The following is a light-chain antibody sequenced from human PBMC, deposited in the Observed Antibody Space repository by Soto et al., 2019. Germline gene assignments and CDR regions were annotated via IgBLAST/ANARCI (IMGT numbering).Light chain of an antibody. CDR1: SSDVGGYNY. Sequence: QSVRTQPASVSGSPGQSITISCTGTSSDVGGYNYVSWYQQHPGKAPKFMIYDVSNRPSGVSNRFSGSKSGNTAPLTISGLQAEDEADYYCSSYTTSNTRQIVFGTGTKVTVL. CDR3: SSYTTSNTRQIV. V-gene: IGLV2-14*01. CDR2: DVS. J-gene: IGLJ1*01.